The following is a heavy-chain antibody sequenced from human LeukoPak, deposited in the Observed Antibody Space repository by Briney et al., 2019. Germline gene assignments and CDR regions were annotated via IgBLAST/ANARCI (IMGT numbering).Heavy chain of an antibody. CDR1: GFTFSTYA. CDR3: AKRDAQRISGSYFFDY. CDR2: ISGSGGAT. V-gene: IGHV3-23*01. D-gene: IGHD3-10*01. Sequence: HPGGSLRLSCAASGFTFSTYALSWVRQAPGKGLEWVSTISGSGGATYSADSVKGRLTVSRDNSRDTLYLQMNSLRAEDTAVYYCAKRDAQRISGSYFFDYWGQGTLVTVSS. J-gene: IGHJ4*02.